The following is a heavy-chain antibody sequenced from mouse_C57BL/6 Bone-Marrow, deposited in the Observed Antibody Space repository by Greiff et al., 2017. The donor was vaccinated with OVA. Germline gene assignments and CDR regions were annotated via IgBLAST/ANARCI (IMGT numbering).Heavy chain of an antibody. CDR2: INPNYGTT. CDR3: ARRNYYGSSSYYYAMDY. V-gene: IGHV1-39*01. Sequence: EVQLQQPGPELVKPGASVKISCKASGYSFTDYNMNWVKQSNGKSLEWIGVINPNYGTTSYNQKFKGKATLTVDQSSSTAYMQLNSLTSEDSAVYYCARRNYYGSSSYYYAMDYWGQGASVTVSS. D-gene: IGHD1-1*01. CDR1: GYSFTDYN. J-gene: IGHJ4*01.